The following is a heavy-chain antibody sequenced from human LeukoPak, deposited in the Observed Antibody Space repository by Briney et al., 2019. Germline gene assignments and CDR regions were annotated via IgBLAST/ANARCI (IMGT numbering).Heavy chain of an antibody. V-gene: IGHV3-23*01. D-gene: IGHD5-24*01. J-gene: IGHJ4*02. CDR2: ISGSDDNT. CDR1: GFTFSSYA. CDR3: AKGPEVGDGYHCDY. Sequence: GGSLRLSCATSGFTFSSYAMSWVRQAPGKGLEWVSAISGSDDNTYYADSVRGRFTISRDKSKNTPYLQMNSLRVEDTAVYYCAKGPEVGDGYHCDYWGQGTLVTVSS.